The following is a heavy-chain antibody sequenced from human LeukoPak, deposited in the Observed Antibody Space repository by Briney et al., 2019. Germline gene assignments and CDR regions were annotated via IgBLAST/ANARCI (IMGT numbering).Heavy chain of an antibody. J-gene: IGHJ6*03. Sequence: GGSLRLSCAASGFTFSSYEMNWVRQAPGKGLEWVSYISSSGSTIYYADSVKGRFTISRDNAKNSLYLQMNSLRAEDTAVYYCAGDRGWGMDVWGKGTTVTISS. V-gene: IGHV3-48*03. CDR3: AGDRGWGMDV. CDR1: GFTFSSYE. D-gene: IGHD5-12*01. CDR2: ISSSGSTI.